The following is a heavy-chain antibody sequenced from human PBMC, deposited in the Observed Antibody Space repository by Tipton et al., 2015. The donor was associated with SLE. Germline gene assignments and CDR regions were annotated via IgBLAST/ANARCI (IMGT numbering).Heavy chain of an antibody. V-gene: IGHV3-21*01. CDR1: EFTLSTYS. CDR2: ISTTGSYM. Sequence: GSLRLSCAASEFTLSTYSMNWVRQAPGKGLEWVSSISTTGSYMYYADSVQGRFTISRDNAKNSLYLQMNSLRAGDPAVYYCARGRTCNFDAFDIWGQGTMVTVSS. J-gene: IGHJ3*02. CDR3: ARGRTCNFDAFDI. D-gene: IGHD4-11*01.